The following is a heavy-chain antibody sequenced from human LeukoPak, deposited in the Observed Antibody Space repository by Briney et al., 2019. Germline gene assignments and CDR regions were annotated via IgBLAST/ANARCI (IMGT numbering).Heavy chain of an antibody. J-gene: IGHJ6*02. Sequence: PGGSLRLSCAASGFTFSSYALHWVRQAPGKGLEWVAVISYDGSNKYYADSVKGRFTISRDNSKNTLYLQMNSLRAEDTAVYYCARPNYYDSSAFYYYFYGMDVWGQGTTVTVSS. CDR3: ARPNYYDSSAFYYYFYGMDV. CDR2: ISYDGSNK. V-gene: IGHV3-30-3*01. CDR1: GFTFSSYA. D-gene: IGHD3-22*01.